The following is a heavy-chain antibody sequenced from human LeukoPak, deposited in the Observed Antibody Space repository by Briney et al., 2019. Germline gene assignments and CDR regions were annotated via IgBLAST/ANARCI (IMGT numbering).Heavy chain of an antibody. Sequence: SETLSLTCTVSGGSISGSSYYWGWIRQPPGKGLEWIGSIYYSGSTYYDPSLKSRVTISVDTSKNQFSLKLSSVTAADTAVYYCARHRIALWLPFDYWGQGTLVTVSS. D-gene: IGHD5-18*01. CDR3: ARHRIALWLPFDY. V-gene: IGHV4-39*01. CDR2: IYYSGST. CDR1: GGSISGSSYY. J-gene: IGHJ4*02.